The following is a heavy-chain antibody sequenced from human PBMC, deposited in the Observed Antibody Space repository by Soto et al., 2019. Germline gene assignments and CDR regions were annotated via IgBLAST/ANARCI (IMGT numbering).Heavy chain of an antibody. Sequence: GGSLRLSCAASGFTLSNAWMNWVRQAPGKGLEWVGRIKGKTDGGTTDYAAPVKGRFTISRDDSKNTLYLQMNSLKTEDTAVYYCTTDKWFGELLGYYYYGMDVWGQGTTVTVSS. CDR3: TTDKWFGELLGYYYYGMDV. V-gene: IGHV3-15*07. CDR2: IKGKTDGGTT. D-gene: IGHD3-10*01. CDR1: GFTLSNAW. J-gene: IGHJ6*02.